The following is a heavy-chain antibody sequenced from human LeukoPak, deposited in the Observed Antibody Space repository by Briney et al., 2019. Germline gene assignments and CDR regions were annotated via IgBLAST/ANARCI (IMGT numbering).Heavy chain of an antibody. CDR2: INHSGST. V-gene: IGHV4-34*01. D-gene: IGHD2-2*02. CDR1: GGSFSGHY. J-gene: IGHJ4*02. Sequence: SETLSLTCAVYGGSFSGHYWSWIRQPPGKGLEWIGEINHSGSTNYNPSLKSRVTISVDTSKNQFSLKLSSVTAADTAVYYCARSSWRYCSSTSCYMMYSAFDYWGQGTLVTVSS. CDR3: ARSSWRYCSSTSCYMMYSAFDY.